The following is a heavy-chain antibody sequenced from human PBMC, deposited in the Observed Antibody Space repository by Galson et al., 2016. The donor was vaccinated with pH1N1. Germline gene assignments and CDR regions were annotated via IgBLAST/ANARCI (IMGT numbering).Heavy chain of an antibody. J-gene: IGHJ6*02. CDR2: SKKKLYSYTT. D-gene: IGHD3-16*01. V-gene: IGHV3-72*01. CDR3: SRVLEGGVDV. Sequence: SLRLSCAVSDFIFSDYHMDWVRQAPGKGLEWVGRSKKKLYSYTTEYATSVQGRFTISRDESKNSMYLQMSSLRPEDTAVYFCSRVLEGGVDVWGQGTTVTVSS. CDR1: DFIFSDYH.